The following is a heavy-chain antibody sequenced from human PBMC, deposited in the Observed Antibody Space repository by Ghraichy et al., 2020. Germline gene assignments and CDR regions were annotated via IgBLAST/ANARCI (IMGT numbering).Heavy chain of an antibody. Sequence: SETLSLTCTVSGASISAYYWGWVRQPPGKGLEWIGSVYYSSYYNRSLQSRVSISVDSSKNQLSLTLTSVTAADTATYYCARQPGYSGSYWYFDLWGRGTVVTVPA. D-gene: IGHD5-12*01. CDR2: VYYSS. CDR1: GASISAYY. J-gene: IGHJ2*01. CDR3: ARQPGYSGSYWYFDL. V-gene: IGHV4-39*01.